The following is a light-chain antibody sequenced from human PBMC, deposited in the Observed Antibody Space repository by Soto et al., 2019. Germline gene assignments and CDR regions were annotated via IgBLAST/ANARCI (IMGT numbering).Light chain of an antibody. CDR1: QSISNS. CDR3: QQSYSNPPT. Sequence: IQMTQSPSSLSASVGDRVTITCRASQSISNSLNWYQQKPGRAPNLLIYAASSLQSGVPSRFSGSGSGTDFTLKISSLQPEDFATYYCQQSYSNPPTFGHGTKV. CDR2: AAS. J-gene: IGKJ1*01. V-gene: IGKV1-39*01.